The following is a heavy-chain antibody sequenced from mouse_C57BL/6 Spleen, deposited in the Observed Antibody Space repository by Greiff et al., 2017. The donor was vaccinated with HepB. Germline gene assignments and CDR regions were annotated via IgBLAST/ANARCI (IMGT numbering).Heavy chain of an antibody. CDR1: GYSITSGYY. D-gene: IGHD1-1*01. CDR2: ISYDGSN. Sequence: ESGPGLVKPSQSLSLTCSVTGYSITSGYYWNWIRQFPGNNLEWMGYISYDGSNNYNPSLKNRISITRDTSKNQFFLKLNSVTTEDTATYYCAREIRSLDYWGQGTTLTVSS. CDR3: AREIRSLDY. V-gene: IGHV3-6*01. J-gene: IGHJ2*01.